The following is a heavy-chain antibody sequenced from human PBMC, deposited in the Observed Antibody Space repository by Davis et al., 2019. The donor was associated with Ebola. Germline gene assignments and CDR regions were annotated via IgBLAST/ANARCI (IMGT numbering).Heavy chain of an antibody. CDR3: TYSGSYYDYYFDY. J-gene: IGHJ4*02. D-gene: IGHD1-26*01. CDR1: GFTFSSYG. CDR2: IWYDGSNK. Sequence: GESLKISCAASGFTFSSYGMHWVRQAPGKGLEWVAVIWYDGSNKYYADSVKGRFTISRDNSKNTLYLQMNSLRAEDTAVYYCTYSGSYYDYYFDYWGQGTLVTVSS. V-gene: IGHV3-33*01.